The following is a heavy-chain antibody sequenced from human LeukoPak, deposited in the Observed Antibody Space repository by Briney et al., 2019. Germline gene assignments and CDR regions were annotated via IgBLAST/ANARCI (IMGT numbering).Heavy chain of an antibody. CDR3: AKGSSSSYFDD. CDR2: ISCSGGST. J-gene: IGHJ4*02. CDR1: GFTFSTYA. D-gene: IGHD6-13*01. Sequence: GGSQRLSCAASGFTFSTYAISWVRQAPGKGLEWVSAISCSGGSTYYADSVKGRFTISRDKSKNTLYLQMNSLRAEDTAVYYCAKGSSSSYFDDWGQGTLVTVSS. V-gene: IGHV3-23*01.